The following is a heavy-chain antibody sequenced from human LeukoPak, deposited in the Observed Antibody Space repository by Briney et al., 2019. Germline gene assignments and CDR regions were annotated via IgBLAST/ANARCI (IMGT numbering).Heavy chain of an antibody. CDR2: IHHSGST. CDR3: AREANWNYGY. D-gene: IGHD1-7*01. Sequence: PSETLSLTCTVSGYSINSGYYWGWIRQPPGKGLEWIGSIHHSGSTYYNPSLKSRVTISEDTSKNQFSLKLNSVTAADTAAYYCAREANWNYGYWGQGTLVTVSS. CDR1: GYSINSGYY. J-gene: IGHJ4*02. V-gene: IGHV4-38-2*02.